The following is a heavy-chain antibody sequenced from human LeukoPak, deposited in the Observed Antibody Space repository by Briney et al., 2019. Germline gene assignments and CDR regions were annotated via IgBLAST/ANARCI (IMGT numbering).Heavy chain of an antibody. D-gene: IGHD2-2*01. CDR2: IQQDGSEK. CDR3: ASDSRCTSITCPSPGADY. Sequence: GGSLRLSCAASGFTFGSYWMSWVRQAPGKGLEWVANIQQDGSEKYYVDSVKGRFTISRDNAKNSLYLQMNSLRAEDTAVYYCASDSRCTSITCPSPGADYWGQGTLVTVSS. J-gene: IGHJ4*02. CDR1: GFTFGSYW. V-gene: IGHV3-7*01.